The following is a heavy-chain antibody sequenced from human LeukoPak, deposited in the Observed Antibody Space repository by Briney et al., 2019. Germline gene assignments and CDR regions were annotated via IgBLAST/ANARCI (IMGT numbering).Heavy chain of an antibody. J-gene: IGHJ6*02. D-gene: IGHD3-10*01. V-gene: IGHV3-33*03. Sequence: TGGSLRLSCAASGFTFSSYGLHWVRQAPGKGLEWVAVIWYGGSDKYYADSVKGRFTISRDNAENSLYLQMNSLRAEDTAVYYCAKVSASGLGYYYGMDVWGQGTTVTVSS. CDR2: IWYGGSDK. CDR1: GFTFSSYG. CDR3: AKVSASGLGYYYGMDV.